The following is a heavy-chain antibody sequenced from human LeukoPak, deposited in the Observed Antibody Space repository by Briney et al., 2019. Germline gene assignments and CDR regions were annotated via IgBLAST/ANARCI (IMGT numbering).Heavy chain of an antibody. CDR2: IHYSGST. J-gene: IGHJ4*02. CDR1: GGSISSCY. D-gene: IGHD6-13*01. V-gene: IGHV4-59*01. CDR3: ARGGNSWYADY. Sequence: SETLSLTCSVSGGSISSCYWSWIRQPPEKGLEWIGYIHYSGSTSYNPSLKSRVTMSIDTSKNQFSLKVGSVTAADTAVYYCARGGNSWYADYWGQGNLVTVSS.